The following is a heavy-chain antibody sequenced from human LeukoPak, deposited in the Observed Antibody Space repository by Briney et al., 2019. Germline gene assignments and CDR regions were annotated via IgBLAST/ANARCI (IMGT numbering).Heavy chain of an antibody. CDR1: GFTFSNYW. CDR3: ARVSWYGSGNSINFDC. Sequence: GGSLRLSCAASGFTFSNYWMSWVRQAPGKGLEWISYISYSATIIEYADSVKGRFTISRDNAKNSLYLEMNSLRAEDTAVYYCARVSWYGSGNSINFDCWGQGALVSVTS. CDR2: ISYSATII. J-gene: IGHJ4*02. V-gene: IGHV3-11*01. D-gene: IGHD3-10*01.